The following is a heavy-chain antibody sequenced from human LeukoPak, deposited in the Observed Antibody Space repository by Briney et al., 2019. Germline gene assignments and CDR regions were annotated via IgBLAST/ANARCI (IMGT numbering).Heavy chain of an antibody. CDR2: IIPIFGTA. J-gene: IGHJ4*02. CDR3: ARAPLAWIQLWPLDY. CDR1: GGTFSSYA. V-gene: IGHV1-69*06. Sequence: GASVKVSCKASGGTFSSYAISWVRQAPEQGLEWMGGIIPIFGTANYAQKFQGRVTITADKSTSTAYMELSSLRSEDTAVYYCARAPLAWIQLWPLDYWGQGTLVTVSS. D-gene: IGHD5-18*01.